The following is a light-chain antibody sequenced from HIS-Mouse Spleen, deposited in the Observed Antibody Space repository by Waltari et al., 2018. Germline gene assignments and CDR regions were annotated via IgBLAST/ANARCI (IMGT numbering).Light chain of an antibody. Sequence: DIQMTQSPSTLSASVGDRVTIPCRASQSISSWLAWYQQKPGKAPKLLIYKASSLESGVPSRFSGSGSGTEFTLTISSLQPDDFATYYCQQYNSYSFLTFGGGTKVEIK. CDR2: KAS. V-gene: IGKV1-5*03. CDR1: QSISSW. J-gene: IGKJ4*01. CDR3: QQYNSYSFLT.